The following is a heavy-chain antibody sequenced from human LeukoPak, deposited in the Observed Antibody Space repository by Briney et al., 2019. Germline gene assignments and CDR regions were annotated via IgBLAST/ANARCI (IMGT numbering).Heavy chain of an antibody. CDR1: GGSISSHY. CDR2: IYYSGST. CDR3: ARTHDDLYGGYNLVV. Sequence: SDTLSLTCTVSGGSISSHYWSWIRQPPGKGLEWIGYIYYSGSTNYNPSLKSRVTISVDTSKNHFSLKLSSVTAADTAVYYCARTHDDLYGGYNLVVWGQGTLVTVSS. D-gene: IGHD5-24*01. J-gene: IGHJ4*02. V-gene: IGHV4-59*07.